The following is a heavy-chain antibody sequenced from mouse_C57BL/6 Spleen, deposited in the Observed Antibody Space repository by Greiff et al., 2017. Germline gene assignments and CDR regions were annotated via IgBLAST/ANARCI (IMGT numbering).Heavy chain of an antibody. CDR2: IYPGDGDT. CDR3: ARGYYGSSLYFDY. CDR1: GYAFSSSW. D-gene: IGHD1-1*01. V-gene: IGHV1-82*01. J-gene: IGHJ2*01. Sequence: VQLQQSGPELVKPGASVKISCKASGYAFSSSWMNWVKQRPGKGLEWIGRIYPGDGDTNYNGKFKGKATLTADKSSSTAYMQLSSLPSEDSAVYFGARGYYGSSLYFDYWGQGTTLTVSS.